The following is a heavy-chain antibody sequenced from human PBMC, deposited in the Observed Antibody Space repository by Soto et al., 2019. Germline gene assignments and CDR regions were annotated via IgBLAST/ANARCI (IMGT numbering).Heavy chain of an antibody. V-gene: IGHV4-4*02. CDR2: IYHSGST. D-gene: IGHD3-10*01. Sequence: SETLSLTCAVSGGSISSSNWWSWVRQPPGKGLEWIGEIYHSGSTNYNPSLKSRVTISVDKSKNQFSLKLSSVTAADTAVYYCARKGITMVRGVIIMRNWFDPWGQGTLVT. CDR3: ARKGITMVRGVIIMRNWFDP. CDR1: GGSISSSNW. J-gene: IGHJ5*02.